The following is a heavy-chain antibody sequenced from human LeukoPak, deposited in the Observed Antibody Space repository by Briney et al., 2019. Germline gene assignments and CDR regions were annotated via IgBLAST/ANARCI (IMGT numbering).Heavy chain of an antibody. CDR1: GFTFSSYS. CDR3: AKEWSGVVAFDI. J-gene: IGHJ3*02. Sequence: PGGSLRLSCAASGFTFSSYSMNWVRQAPGKGLEWVSTISGSGGSTYYADSVKGRFTISRDNSKNTLSLQMNSLRAEDTAVYYCAKEWSGVVAFDIWGQGTTVTVSS. V-gene: IGHV3-23*01. D-gene: IGHD3-10*01. CDR2: ISGSGGST.